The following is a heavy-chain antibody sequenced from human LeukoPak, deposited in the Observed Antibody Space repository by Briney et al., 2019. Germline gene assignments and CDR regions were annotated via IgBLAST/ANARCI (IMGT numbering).Heavy chain of an antibody. D-gene: IGHD3-16*02. CDR3: ARDRFFSGYRYTPPFDP. Sequence: ASVKVSCKASGYTFTSYYMHWVRQAPGQGLEWMGIINPSGGSTSYAQKFQGRVTMTRDTSTSTVYMELRSLRSDDTAVYYCARDRFFSGYRYTPPFDPWGQGTLVTVSS. V-gene: IGHV1-46*01. CDR1: GYTFTSYY. CDR2: INPSGGST. J-gene: IGHJ5*02.